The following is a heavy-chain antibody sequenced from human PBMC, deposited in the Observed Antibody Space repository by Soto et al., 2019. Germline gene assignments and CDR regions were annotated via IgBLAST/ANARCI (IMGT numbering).Heavy chain of an antibody. D-gene: IGHD6-19*01. Sequence: QVQLVESGGGVVQPGRSLRLSCAASGFTFSSYGMHWVRQAPGKGLEWVAVIWYDGSNKYYADSVKGRFTISRDNSKNALYLQMNSLRAEDTAVYYCAREDTSRGAGSFDYWGQGTLVTVSS. V-gene: IGHV3-33*01. CDR1: GFTFSSYG. CDR2: IWYDGSNK. CDR3: AREDTSRGAGSFDY. J-gene: IGHJ4*02.